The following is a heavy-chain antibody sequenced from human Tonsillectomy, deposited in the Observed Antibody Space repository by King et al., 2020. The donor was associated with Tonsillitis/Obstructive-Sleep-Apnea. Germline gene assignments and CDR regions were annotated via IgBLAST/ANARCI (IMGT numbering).Heavy chain of an antibody. V-gene: IGHV1-18*01. D-gene: IGHD5-18*01. J-gene: IGHJ4*02. CDR2: ISGYNGNT. Sequence: VQLVESGAEVKKPGASVKVSCKASGYSFTNYGISWVRQAPGQGLEWMGWISGYNGNTNYAQNLQGRVSMTADTSTSTAYMELRSLRSDDTAVYYCARGGYSNYVDYWGQGTLVTVSS. CDR3: ARGGYSNYVDY. CDR1: GYSFTNYG.